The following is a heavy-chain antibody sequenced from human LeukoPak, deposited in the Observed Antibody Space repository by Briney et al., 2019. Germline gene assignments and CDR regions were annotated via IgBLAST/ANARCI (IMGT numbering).Heavy chain of an antibody. CDR3: ARDRIAVAGRKYYYYMDV. CDR1: GGTFSSYA. J-gene: IGHJ6*03. D-gene: IGHD6-19*01. CDR2: IIPSLGTA. V-gene: IGHV1-69*06. Sequence: SVKVSCKASGGTFSSYAISWVRQAPGQGLEWMAGIIPSLGTANYAQKFKGRVTITADKSTSTAYMELSSLRSEDTAVYYCARDRIAVAGRKYYYYMDVWGKGTTVTVSS.